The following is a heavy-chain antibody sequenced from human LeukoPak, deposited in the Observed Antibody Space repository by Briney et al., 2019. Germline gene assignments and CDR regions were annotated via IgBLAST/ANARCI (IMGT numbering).Heavy chain of an antibody. CDR1: GGSISSCY. D-gene: IGHD2-15*01. CDR2: IYYSWST. J-gene: IGHJ6*02. Sequence: SETLSLTWTAAGGSISSCYGSWIRKPPGKGLELIGNIYYSWSTSYNPSLQSRVTISVDTSKNQFYLKLSSVTAADTAVYYCARRSPERYCSGGSCYYYYYGMDVWGQGTTVTVSS. CDR3: ARRSPERYCSGGSCYYYYYGMDV. V-gene: IGHV4-59*08.